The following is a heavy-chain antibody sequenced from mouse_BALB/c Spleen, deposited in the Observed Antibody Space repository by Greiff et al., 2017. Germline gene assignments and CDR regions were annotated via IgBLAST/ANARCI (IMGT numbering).Heavy chain of an antibody. Sequence: VQLKQSGPELVKPGASVKISCKASGYTFTDYNMHWVKQSHGKSLEWIGYIYPYNGGTGYNQKFKSKATLTVDNSSSTAYMELRSLKSEDSAVYYCAKGGSSAWFAYWGQGTLVTVSA. CDR1: GYTFTDYN. CDR2: IYPYNGGT. V-gene: IGHV1S29*02. CDR3: AKGGSSAWFAY. D-gene: IGHD1-1*01. J-gene: IGHJ3*01.